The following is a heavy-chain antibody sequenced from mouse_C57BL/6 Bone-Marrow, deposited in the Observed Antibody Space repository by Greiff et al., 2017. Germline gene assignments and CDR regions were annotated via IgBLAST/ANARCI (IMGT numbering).Heavy chain of an antibody. CDR3: ARQGIVTTKFAY. D-gene: IGHD2-5*01. V-gene: IGHV5-12*01. CDR2: ISNGGGST. CDR1: GFTFSDYY. J-gene: IGHJ3*01. Sequence: EVQRVESGGGLVQPGGSLKLSCAASGFTFSDYYMYWVRQTPEQRLEWVAYISNGGGSTYYPDTLKGRFTISRDNAKNTLYLQMSRLKSEDTAMYYCARQGIVTTKFAYWGQGTLVTVSA.